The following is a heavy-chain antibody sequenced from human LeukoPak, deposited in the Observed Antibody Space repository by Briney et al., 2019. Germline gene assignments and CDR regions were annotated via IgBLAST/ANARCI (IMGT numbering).Heavy chain of an antibody. CDR3: ATSFSYAFDC. J-gene: IGHJ4*02. CDR2: IRGDGDDK. V-gene: IGHV3-7*01. CDR1: GFTFSTSW. Sequence: QSGGSLRLSCAASGFTFSTSWMTWVRQAPGKGLEWVANIRGDGDDKQYAGSVQGRFSISRDNAKDSVYLQMNSLRAEDTAVYYCATSFSYAFDCRSQGLLVTVSS. D-gene: IGHD2/OR15-2a*01.